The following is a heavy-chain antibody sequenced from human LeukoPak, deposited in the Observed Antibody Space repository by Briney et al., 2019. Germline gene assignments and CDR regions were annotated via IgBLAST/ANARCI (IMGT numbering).Heavy chain of an antibody. J-gene: IGHJ5*02. V-gene: IGHV4-34*01. D-gene: IGHD3-10*02. Sequence: SETLSLTCAVYGGSFGGYYWSWIRQPPGKGLEWIGEINHSGSTNYNPSLKSRVTISVDTSKNQFSLKLSSVTAADTAVYYCARGLLVVRGVIIGWFDPWGQGTLVTVSS. CDR2: INHSGST. CDR1: GGSFGGYY. CDR3: ARGLLVVRGVIIGWFDP.